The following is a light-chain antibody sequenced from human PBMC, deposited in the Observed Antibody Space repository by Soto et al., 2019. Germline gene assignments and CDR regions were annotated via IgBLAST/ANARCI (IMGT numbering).Light chain of an antibody. Sequence: EIVLTQSPGTLSLSPGERATLSCTASQSISGSYLAWYQQKPGQAPRVVIYGVSRRATGIPDRFSGSGSGTDFTLTISRLDPEDFAVYFCQQYGSSPRTFGQGTKVDI. V-gene: IGKV3-20*01. CDR3: QQYGSSPRT. J-gene: IGKJ1*01. CDR2: GVS. CDR1: QSISGSY.